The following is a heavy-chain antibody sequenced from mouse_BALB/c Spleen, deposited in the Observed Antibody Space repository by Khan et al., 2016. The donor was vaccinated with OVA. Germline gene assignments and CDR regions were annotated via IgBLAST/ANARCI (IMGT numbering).Heavy chain of an antibody. CDR2: INPSTAYT. CDR1: GYTFINYW. V-gene: IGHV1-7*01. J-gene: IGHJ2*01. Sequence: LVESGAELAKPGASVKMSCKASGYTFINYWILWVKQRPGQGLEWIGHINPSTAYTEYNQNFKDKVTLTADKFSRTAYMQLSSLTSEDSAVYYCARRGLRWDFDYWGQGTTLTVSS. CDR3: ARRGLRWDFDY. D-gene: IGHD1-1*01.